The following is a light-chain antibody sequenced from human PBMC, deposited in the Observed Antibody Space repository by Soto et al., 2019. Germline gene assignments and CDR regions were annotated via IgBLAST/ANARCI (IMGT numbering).Light chain of an antibody. CDR3: MSYTPTSSFV. V-gene: IGLV2-14*03. J-gene: IGLJ1*01. Sequence: QSVLTQPASMSGSPGQSITISCTGTRSDIGTYNYLSWYQQHPGKDPRLVISDVSNRPSGVSNRFSGSKSGNTASLTITGLQSEDEADYYCMSYTPTSSFVFGSGTKVTVL. CDR1: RSDIGTYNY. CDR2: DVS.